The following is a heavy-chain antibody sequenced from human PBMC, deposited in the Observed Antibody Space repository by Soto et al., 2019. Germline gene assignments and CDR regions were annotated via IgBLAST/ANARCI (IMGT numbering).Heavy chain of an antibody. J-gene: IGHJ5*02. D-gene: IGHD2-15*01. CDR3: AREHCSGGSCYSSLNWFDP. V-gene: IGHV1-69*13. Sequence: SVKVSCKASGGTFSSYAISWVRQAPGQGLEWMGGIIPIFGTANYAQKFQGRVTITADESTSTAYMELSSLRSEDTAVYYCAREHCSGGSCYSSLNWFDPWGQGTLVTVS. CDR2: IIPIFGTA. CDR1: GGTFSSYA.